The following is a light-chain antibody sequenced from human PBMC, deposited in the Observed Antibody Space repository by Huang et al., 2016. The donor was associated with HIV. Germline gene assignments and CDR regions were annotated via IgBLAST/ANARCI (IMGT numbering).Light chain of an antibody. CDR2: GAS. J-gene: IGKJ1*01. CDR1: QSVSSN. V-gene: IGKV3-15*01. CDR3: QQYNNWPPWT. Sequence: EIVMTQSPATLSVSPGERATLSCRASQSVSSNLAWYQQKPGQAPRLLIYGASTRSTVIPARISGSGSGTEFTLTISSLQSEDFAVYYCQQYNNWPPWTCGQGTKVEVK.